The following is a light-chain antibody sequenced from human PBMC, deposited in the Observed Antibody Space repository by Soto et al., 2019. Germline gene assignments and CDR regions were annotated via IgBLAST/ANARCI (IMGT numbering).Light chain of an antibody. CDR3: QQYASYPLT. CDR2: KAS. V-gene: IGKV1-5*03. CDR1: QSISSW. Sequence: DNRMNQSPSTMSASVGDRVIITCRASQSISSWLAWCQQKPGKAPKLLIYKASSLESGVPSRFSGSGSGTEFTLTISSLQPDDFATYYCQQYASYPLTFGGGTKVEIK. J-gene: IGKJ4*01.